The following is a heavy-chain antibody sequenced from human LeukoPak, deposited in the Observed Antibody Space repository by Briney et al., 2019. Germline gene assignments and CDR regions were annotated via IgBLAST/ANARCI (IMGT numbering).Heavy chain of an antibody. CDR3: MNGGYSFFDY. D-gene: IGHD5-18*01. V-gene: IGHV3-49*04. CDR2: IRSKAYGGTT. J-gene: IGHJ4*02. CDR1: GFTFGDYA. Sequence: GGSLRLSCTASGFTFGDYAMSWVRQAPGKGLEWVGFIRSKAYGGTTEYAASVKGRFTISRDDSKSIAYLQMNSLKTEDTAVYYCMNGGYSFFDYWGQGTLVTVSS.